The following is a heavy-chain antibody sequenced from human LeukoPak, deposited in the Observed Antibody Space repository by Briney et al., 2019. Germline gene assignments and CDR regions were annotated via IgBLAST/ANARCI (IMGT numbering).Heavy chain of an antibody. CDR3: ARHGAGWYVDY. V-gene: IGHV5-51*01. CDR2: IYPGDSDT. J-gene: IGHJ4*02. D-gene: IGHD4/OR15-4a*01. Sequence: GESLKISCKGSGYSFTNYWTGWVRQMPGKGLEWMGIIYPGDSDTRYSPSFQGQVTISADKSISTASLQWSSLKASDTAIYYCARHGAGWYVDYWGQGTLVTVSS. CDR1: GYSFTNYW.